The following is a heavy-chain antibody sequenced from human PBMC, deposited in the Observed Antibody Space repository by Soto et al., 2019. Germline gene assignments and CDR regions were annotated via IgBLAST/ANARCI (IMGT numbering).Heavy chain of an antibody. D-gene: IGHD3-22*01. V-gene: IGHV3-21*01. J-gene: IGHJ3*02. CDR2: ISSSSSYI. CDR3: ARDIGYDSNLPWAFDI. CDR1: GFTFSSYS. Sequence: EVQLVESGGGLVKPGGSLRLSCAASGFTFSSYSMNWVRQAPGKGLEWVSSISSSSSYIYYADSVKGRFTISRDNAKNSLYLQMNSLRAEDTAVYYCARDIGYDSNLPWAFDIWGQGTMVTVSS.